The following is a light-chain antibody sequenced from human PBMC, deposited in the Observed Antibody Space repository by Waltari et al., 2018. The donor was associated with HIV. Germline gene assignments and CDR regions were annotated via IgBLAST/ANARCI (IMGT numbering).Light chain of an antibody. J-gene: IGLJ3*02. V-gene: IGLV1-44*01. CDR1: SSNVGSNI. Sequence: SVPAQPPSASGTPGQRVTISCSGSSSNVGSNIVTWYQTVPGTAPKLLIYNNNQRPSGVPDRFSGSNSGTSASLAISGLQSEDEADYYCAAWDDSLNAWVFGGGTKLTVL. CDR2: NNN. CDR3: AAWDDSLNAWV.